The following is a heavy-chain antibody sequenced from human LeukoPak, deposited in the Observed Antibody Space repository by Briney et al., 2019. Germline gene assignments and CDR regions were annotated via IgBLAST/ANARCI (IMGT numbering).Heavy chain of an antibody. J-gene: IGHJ4*02. CDR1: GYTFTGYH. Sequence: ASVKVSCKASGYTFTGYHIHWVRQAPGQGLEWMGWINPNSGGTNYAQKFQGRVTMTRDTSISTAFMELTRLTSDDTAVYYCTRDLLGFATTPLSDWGQGTLVTVSS. CDR2: INPNSGGT. D-gene: IGHD4-17*01. V-gene: IGHV1-2*02. CDR3: TRDLLGFATTPLSD.